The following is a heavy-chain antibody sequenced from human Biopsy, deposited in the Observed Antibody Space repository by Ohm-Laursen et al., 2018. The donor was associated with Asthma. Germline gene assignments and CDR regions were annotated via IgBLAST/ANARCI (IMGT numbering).Heavy chain of an antibody. Sequence: SLRLYCAASGFTFSSYAMSWVRQAPGKGLEWVSSISPSGASTYYADSVKGRFTISRDNSKNTLYLQMSSLRADDTAVYYCAKGGTYTTDRYAYWGQGSLVTVST. CDR2: ISPSGAST. CDR3: AKGGTYTTDRYAY. D-gene: IGHD1-26*01. CDR1: GFTFSSYA. J-gene: IGHJ4*02. V-gene: IGHV3-23*01.